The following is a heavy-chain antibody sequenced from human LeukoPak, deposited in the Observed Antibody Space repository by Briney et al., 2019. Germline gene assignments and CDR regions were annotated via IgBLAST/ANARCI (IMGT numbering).Heavy chain of an antibody. CDR3: ATYSSLNRREFQY. CDR2: IKTDGSEK. CDR1: GFTFSNYW. V-gene: IGHV3-7*01. D-gene: IGHD3-22*01. J-gene: IGHJ1*01. Sequence: GGSLRLSCEGSGFTFSNYWMGWVLQAPGKGLQWVANIKTDGSEKYYVDSVKGRFTISRDNAKNSLYLQMNSLRAEDTAVYYCATYSSLNRREFQYWGQGTLLTVSS.